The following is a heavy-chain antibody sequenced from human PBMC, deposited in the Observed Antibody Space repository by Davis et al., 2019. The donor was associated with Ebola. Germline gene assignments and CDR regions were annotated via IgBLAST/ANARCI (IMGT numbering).Heavy chain of an antibody. CDR3: ARGYSSGWSMYYFDY. CDR1: GGSISNSFYN. J-gene: IGHJ4*02. Sequence: SETLSLTCTVSGGSISNSFYNWGWIRQTPEKGLEWIGYIYYSGSTYYKPSLKSRVTISVDTSKNQFSLKLSSVTAADTAVYYCARGYSSGWSMYYFDYWGQGTLVTVSS. V-gene: IGHV4-39*01. CDR2: IYYSGST. D-gene: IGHD6-19*01.